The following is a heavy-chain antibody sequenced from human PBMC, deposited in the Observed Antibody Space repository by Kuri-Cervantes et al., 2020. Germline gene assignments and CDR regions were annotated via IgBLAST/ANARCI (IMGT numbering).Heavy chain of an antibody. D-gene: IGHD3-22*01. V-gene: IGHV1-8*02. Sequence: ASVKVSCKASGYTFTSYDINWVRQATGQGLEWMGWMNPNSGNTGYAQRFQGRVTMTTNTSTSTAYMELRSLRSDDAAVYYCARASRYYYDSTWFDPWGQGTLVTVSS. CDR1: GYTFTSYD. CDR3: ARASRYYYDSTWFDP. J-gene: IGHJ5*02. CDR2: MNPNSGNT.